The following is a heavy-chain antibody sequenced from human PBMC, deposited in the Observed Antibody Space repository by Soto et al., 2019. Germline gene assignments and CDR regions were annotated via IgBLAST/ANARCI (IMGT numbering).Heavy chain of an antibody. Sequence: PSETLSLTCTVSGGSISSGGYYWSWIRQHPGKGLEWIGYIYYSGSTYYNPSLKSRVTISVDTSKNQFSLKLSSVTAADTAVYYCAREGGDGYNWRYFQHWGQGTLVTVSS. D-gene: IGHD5-12*01. CDR1: GGSISSGGYY. V-gene: IGHV4-31*03. CDR2: IYYSGST. J-gene: IGHJ1*01. CDR3: AREGGDGYNWRYFQH.